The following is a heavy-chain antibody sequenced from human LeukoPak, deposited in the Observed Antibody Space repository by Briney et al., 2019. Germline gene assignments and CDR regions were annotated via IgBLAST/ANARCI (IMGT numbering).Heavy chain of an antibody. CDR2: IYTSGST. CDR1: GGSISSYY. D-gene: IGHD3-22*01. CDR3: AREDDSSGYGAFDI. Sequence: PSETLSLTCTVSGGSISSYYWSWIRQPAGKGLEWIGRIYTSGSTNYNPSLKSRVTISVDKSKNQFSLKLSSVTAADTAVYYCAREDDSSGYGAFDIWGQGTMVTVPS. J-gene: IGHJ3*02. V-gene: IGHV4-4*07.